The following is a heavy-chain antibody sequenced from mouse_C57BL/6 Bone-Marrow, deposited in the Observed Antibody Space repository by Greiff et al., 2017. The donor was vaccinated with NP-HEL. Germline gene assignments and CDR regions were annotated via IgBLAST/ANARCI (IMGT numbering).Heavy chain of an antibody. CDR2: INPSSGYT. Sequence: QVQLQQSGAELAKPGASVTLSCKASGYTFTSYWMHWVKQRPGQGLEWIGYINPSSGYTKYNQKFKDKATLTADKSSSTAYMQLSSLTSEDSAVYYCARPLFTTVDAMDYWGQGTSVTVSS. V-gene: IGHV1-7*01. CDR3: ARPLFTTVDAMDY. CDR1: GYTFTSYW. D-gene: IGHD1-1*01. J-gene: IGHJ4*01.